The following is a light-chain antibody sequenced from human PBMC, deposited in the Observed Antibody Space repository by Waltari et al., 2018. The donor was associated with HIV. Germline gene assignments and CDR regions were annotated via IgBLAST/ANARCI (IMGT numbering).Light chain of an antibody. J-gene: IGKJ4*01. V-gene: IGKV4-1*01. CDR3: QQYYTVRPT. CDR2: WAS. Sequence: DIVMTQSPDSLAVSLGERANFNCRSSRTVLSNSDNRNYLAWYQQKTGQSPNVLIFWASTRQSGVPDRFSASGSVTNFSLTISSLQAADVAVYYCQQYYTVRPTFGGGTKVEIK. CDR1: RTVLSNSDNRNY.